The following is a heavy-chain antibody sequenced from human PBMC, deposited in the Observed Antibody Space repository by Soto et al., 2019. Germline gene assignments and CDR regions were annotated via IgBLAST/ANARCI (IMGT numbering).Heavy chain of an antibody. Sequence: SLRLSCAASGFTFSSYEMNWVRQAPGKGLEWVSYISSSGSTIYYADSVKGRFTISRDNAKNSLYLQMNSLRAEDTAVYYCAREKLYYDILTGYLHYYGMDVWGQGTTVTVSS. CDR3: AREKLYYDILTGYLHYYGMDV. D-gene: IGHD3-9*01. V-gene: IGHV3-48*03. J-gene: IGHJ6*02. CDR1: GFTFSSYE. CDR2: ISSSGSTI.